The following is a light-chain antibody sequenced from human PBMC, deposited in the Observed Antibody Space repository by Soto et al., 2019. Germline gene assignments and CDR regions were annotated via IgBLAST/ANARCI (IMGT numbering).Light chain of an antibody. V-gene: IGKV3-20*01. Sequence: EIVLTQSPGSLSLSPGERATLSCRASQSVDDRFLAWYQQKLGQAPRLLIHRVSTRAPGVPDRFSGSGSGTDFTLIISRLGPEDFAVYYCPQYNTSPPTFGQGTKVDIK. J-gene: IGKJ1*01. CDR1: QSVDDRF. CDR2: RVS. CDR3: PQYNTSPPT.